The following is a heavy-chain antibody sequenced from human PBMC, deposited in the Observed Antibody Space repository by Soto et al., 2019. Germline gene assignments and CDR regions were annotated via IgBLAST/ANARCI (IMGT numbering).Heavy chain of an antibody. J-gene: IGHJ6*02. V-gene: IGHV1-69*13. D-gene: IGHD3-10*01. Sequence: ASVKVSCKASGGTFSSYAISWVRQAPGQGLEWMGGIIPIFGTANYAQKFQGRVTITADESTSTAYMELSSLRSEDTAVYYCARPRHGHYYGSGAYYYGMDVWGQGTTVTVSS. CDR3: ARPRHGHYYGSGAYYYGMDV. CDR2: IIPIFGTA. CDR1: GGTFSSYA.